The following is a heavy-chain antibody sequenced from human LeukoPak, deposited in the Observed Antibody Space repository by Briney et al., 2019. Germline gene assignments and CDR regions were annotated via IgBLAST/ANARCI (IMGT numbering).Heavy chain of an antibody. Sequence: GGSLRLSCAASGFTFSSYTMNWVRQAPGKGLEWVSSISGSSRHKYYADSVKGRFTISRDNSKNTLYLQMNSLRAEDTAVYYCARHYYDSSGYYSHWGQGTLVTVSS. CDR1: GFTFSSYT. CDR3: ARHYYDSSGYYSH. J-gene: IGHJ4*02. CDR2: ISGSSRHK. V-gene: IGHV3-21*01. D-gene: IGHD3-22*01.